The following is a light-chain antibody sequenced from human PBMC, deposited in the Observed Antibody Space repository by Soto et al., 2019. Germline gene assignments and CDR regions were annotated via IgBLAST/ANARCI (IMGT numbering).Light chain of an antibody. J-gene: IGKJ1*01. V-gene: IGKV3-20*01. CDR1: QSVNSGY. CDR3: QQYGSSPRT. Sequence: EIVLTQSPGTPSLSPGERATLSCRASQSVNSGYLAWYQHTPGQAPRLLIYDTSTRATGIPDRFSGSGSGTDFTLTISRLEPEDFAVFYCQQYGSSPRTFGQGTKVDIK. CDR2: DTS.